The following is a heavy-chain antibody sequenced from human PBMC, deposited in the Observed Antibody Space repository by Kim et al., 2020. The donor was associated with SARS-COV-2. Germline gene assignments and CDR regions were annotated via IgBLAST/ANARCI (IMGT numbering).Heavy chain of an antibody. V-gene: IGHV3-7*03. CDR3: ARDVSVYYDGSGRTYLDAFDI. D-gene: IGHD3-22*01. CDR1: GFTFSTYW. CDR2: IKRDGSEK. J-gene: IGHJ3*02. Sequence: GGSLRLSCAASGFTFSTYWMSWVRQAPGKGLEWEANIKRDGSEKYYVDSVKGRFTISRDNPKNSLYLQMNSLRVEDTAVYYCARDVSVYYDGSGRTYLDAFDIWGQGTRVTVSS.